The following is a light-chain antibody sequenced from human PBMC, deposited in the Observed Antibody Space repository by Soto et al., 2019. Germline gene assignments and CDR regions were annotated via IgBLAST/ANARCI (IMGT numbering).Light chain of an antibody. CDR1: QSISSW. V-gene: IGKV1-5*03. Sequence: DIQMTQSPSTLSASVGDRVTITCRASQSISSWLAWYQQKPGKAPKLLIYKASSLESGVPSRFSGSGSGTEFTLSISSLQPGDFATYYCQQYNSYSSWTFGQGTKVEIK. CDR2: KAS. CDR3: QQYNSYSSWT. J-gene: IGKJ1*01.